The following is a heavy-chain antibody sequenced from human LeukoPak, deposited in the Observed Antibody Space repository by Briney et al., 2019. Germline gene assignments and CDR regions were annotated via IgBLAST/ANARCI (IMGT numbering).Heavy chain of an antibody. CDR2: ISSSSSTV. Sequence: GGSLRLSCAASGFTFSSYSMNWVRQAPEKGLEWVSYISSSSSTVYYADSVKGRFTISRDNAKNSLYLQMNSLRDEDTAVYYCARDLTAYYDFWSGYFPRIDAFDIWGQGTMVTVSS. CDR3: ARDLTAYYDFWSGYFPRIDAFDI. J-gene: IGHJ3*02. D-gene: IGHD3-3*01. V-gene: IGHV3-48*02. CDR1: GFTFSSYS.